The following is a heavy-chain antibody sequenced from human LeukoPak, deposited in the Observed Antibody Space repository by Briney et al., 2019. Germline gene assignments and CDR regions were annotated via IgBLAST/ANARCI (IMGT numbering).Heavy chain of an antibody. Sequence: ASVKVSCKASGYTFTYRYLHWVRQAPGQALEWMGWINPNSGDTNFAQKFQGRVTMTRDTSISTAYMELSRLTSDDTAVYYCARSGAPPHYYYYYMDVWGKGTTVTVSS. V-gene: IGHV1-2*02. CDR1: GYTFTYRY. D-gene: IGHD7-27*01. J-gene: IGHJ6*03. CDR3: ARSGAPPHYYYYYMDV. CDR2: INPNSGDT.